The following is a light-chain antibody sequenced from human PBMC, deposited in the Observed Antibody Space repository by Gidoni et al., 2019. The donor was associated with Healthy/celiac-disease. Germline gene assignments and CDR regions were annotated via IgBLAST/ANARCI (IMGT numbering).Light chain of an antibody. CDR3: QQYYSTPPT. CDR1: QSVLYSSNNKSY. CDR2: WAS. V-gene: IGKV4-1*01. Sequence: DIVITQSPDSLALSLGERATINCKSSQSVLYSSNNKSYLAWYQQKPVQPPKLLIYWASTREAGVTDRFSGSGSGTDFTLTISSLQAEDVAVYYCQQYYSTPPTFGRGTKVEIK. J-gene: IGKJ4*01.